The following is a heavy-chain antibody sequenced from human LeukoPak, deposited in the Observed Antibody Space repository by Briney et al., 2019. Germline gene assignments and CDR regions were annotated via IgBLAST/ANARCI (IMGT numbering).Heavy chain of an antibody. CDR2: INSDGSST. CDR1: GFTFSSYW. V-gene: IGHV3-74*01. CDR3: IRGAPDESFFDH. J-gene: IGHJ4*02. D-gene: IGHD1-26*01. Sequence: GGSLRLSCAASGFTFSSYWMHWVRQAPGKGLVWVSRINSDGSSTSYADSVKGRFTISRDNAKNTLYLQMNSLRAEDTAVYYCIRGAPDESFFDHWGQGILVTVSS.